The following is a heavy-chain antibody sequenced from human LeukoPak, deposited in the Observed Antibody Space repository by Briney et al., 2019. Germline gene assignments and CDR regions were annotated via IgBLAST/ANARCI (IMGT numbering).Heavy chain of an antibody. Sequence: GGSLRLSCAASGFTFSHYSMHWVRQAPGKGLEWVSSISSDSRYIYYADSLKGRFTISRDNAKNSLYLQMNSLRAEDTAVYYCATDYAGNSLWYYYGLGVWGRGTTVTVSS. D-gene: IGHD4-23*01. CDR1: GFTFSHYS. J-gene: IGHJ6*02. CDR3: ATDYAGNSLWYYYGLGV. V-gene: IGHV3-21*01. CDR2: ISSDSRYI.